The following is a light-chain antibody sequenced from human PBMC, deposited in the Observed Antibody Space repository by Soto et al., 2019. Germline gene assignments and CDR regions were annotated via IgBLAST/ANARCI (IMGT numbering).Light chain of an antibody. Sequence: QSVLTQPPSASGTPGQRVTISCSGSSSNIGSNTVHWYQQLPGTAPKLLIHSNNQRPSGVPDRFSGSKSGTSASLAITGLQSEDEADYYCASWDDSLNGYWVFGGGTKLTVL. V-gene: IGLV1-44*01. CDR3: ASWDDSLNGYWV. CDR2: SNN. J-gene: IGLJ3*02. CDR1: SSNIGSNT.